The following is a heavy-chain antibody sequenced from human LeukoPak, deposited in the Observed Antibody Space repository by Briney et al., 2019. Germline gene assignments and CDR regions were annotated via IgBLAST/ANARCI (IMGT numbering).Heavy chain of an antibody. CDR3: ARLNGFYCDY. V-gene: IGHV3-66*04. D-gene: IGHD6-25*01. CDR2: IYAGGST. Sequence: PGGSLRLSCAASGFTFSSSEMHWVRQAPGEGLEWVSVIYAGGSTYYADSVKGRFTIARDNSKNTLYLQMNNLRVEDTAVYYCARLNGFYCDYWGQGTLVTVSS. J-gene: IGHJ4*02. CDR1: GFTFSSSE.